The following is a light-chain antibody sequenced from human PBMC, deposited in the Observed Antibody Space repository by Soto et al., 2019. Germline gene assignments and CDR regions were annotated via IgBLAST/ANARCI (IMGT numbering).Light chain of an antibody. V-gene: IGKV1-33*01. CDR2: DAS. CDR1: QSISNY. CDR3: QQYNTPPLT. J-gene: IGKJ4*01. Sequence: DIQMTQSPSSLSASVGDRVTITCQASQSISNYLNWYQQKPGKAPKLLIYDASNLETGVPSRFSGRASETDFPFTINLLQDEYIATYYYQQYNTPPLTFGEGTKVEIK.